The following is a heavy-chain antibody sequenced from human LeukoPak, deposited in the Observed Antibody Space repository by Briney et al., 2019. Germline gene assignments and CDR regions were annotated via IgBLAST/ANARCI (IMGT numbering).Heavy chain of an antibody. J-gene: IGHJ4*02. D-gene: IGHD1-1*01. CDR1: GFTFSTYW. Sequence: GGSLRLSCAASGFTFSTYWMHWVRQAPGKGLVWVSRINTDGSSTSYADSVKGRFTISRDNAKNTLYLQMNSLRADDMAVYYCARGGLEPVDYWGQGTLVTVSS. CDR2: INTDGSST. CDR3: ARGGLEPVDY. V-gene: IGHV3-74*01.